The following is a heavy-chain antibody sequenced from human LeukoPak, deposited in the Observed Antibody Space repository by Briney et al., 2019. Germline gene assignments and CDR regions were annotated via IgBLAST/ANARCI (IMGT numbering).Heavy chain of an antibody. CDR2: INPNSGGT. CDR1: GHTFTGYY. V-gene: IGHV1-2*02. J-gene: IGHJ4*02. CDR3: ARDKTSDTAMDN. D-gene: IGHD5-18*01. Sequence: ASVKVSCRASGHTFTGYYMHWVRQAPGQGLEWMGWINPNSGGTNYAQKFQGRVTMTRDTSISTAYMELSRLRSDDTAVYYCARDKTSDTAMDNWGQGTLVTVSS.